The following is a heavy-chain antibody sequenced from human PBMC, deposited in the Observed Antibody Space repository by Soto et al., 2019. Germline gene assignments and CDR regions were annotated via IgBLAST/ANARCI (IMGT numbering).Heavy chain of an antibody. V-gene: IGHV3-9*01. J-gene: IGHJ4*02. CDR3: AKGRGAGGSYRGGADY. CDR1: GFTFDDYA. Sequence: EVQLVESGGGLVQPGRSLRLSCAASGFTFDDYAMHWVRQAPGKGLEWVSGISWNSGSIGYADSVKGRFTISRDNAKNSLYLQMNSLRAEDTALYYCAKGRGAGGSYRGGADYWGQGTLVTVSS. D-gene: IGHD1-26*01. CDR2: ISWNSGSI.